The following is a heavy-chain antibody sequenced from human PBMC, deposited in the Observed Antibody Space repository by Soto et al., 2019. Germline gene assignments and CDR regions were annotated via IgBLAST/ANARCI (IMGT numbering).Heavy chain of an antibody. CDR2: ISGSGGST. Sequence: PGGSLRLSCAASGFTFSSYAMSWVRQAPGKGLEWVSAISGSGGSTYYADSVKGRSTISRDNSKNTLYLQMDSLRAEDTAVYYCAKGRPYMTTRVWFDPWGQGTLVTVSS. D-gene: IGHD4-17*01. V-gene: IGHV3-23*01. CDR1: GFTFSSYA. J-gene: IGHJ5*02. CDR3: AKGRPYMTTRVWFDP.